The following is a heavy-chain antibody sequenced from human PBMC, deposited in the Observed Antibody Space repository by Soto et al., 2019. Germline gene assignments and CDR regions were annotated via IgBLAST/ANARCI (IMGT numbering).Heavy chain of an antibody. V-gene: IGHV1-69*06. D-gene: IGHD3-22*01. CDR1: GGTFSSYA. Sequence: AVKVSCKASGGTFSSYAISWVRQAPGQGLEWMGGIIPIFGTANYAQKFQGRVTITADKSTSTAYMELSSLRSEETAVYYCARDTYYYDSSGYYPPRGFDPWGQGTLVTVSS. CDR2: IIPIFGTA. CDR3: ARDTYYYDSSGYYPPRGFDP. J-gene: IGHJ5*02.